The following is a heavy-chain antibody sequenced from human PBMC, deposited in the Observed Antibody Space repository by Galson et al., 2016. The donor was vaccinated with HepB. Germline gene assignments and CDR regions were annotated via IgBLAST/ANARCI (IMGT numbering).Heavy chain of an antibody. J-gene: IGHJ3*02. V-gene: IGHV1-69*13. D-gene: IGHD6-13*01. CDR3: AREFPGSARGTHDAFDI. Sequence: SVKVSCKASGGTFSNYAFSWVRQAPGQGLEWMGGIIAVFRIGNYAQTFQGRVKITADDSTSTAYMELSSLRSEDTAVYYCAREFPGSARGTHDAFDIWGQGRMVTVSS. CDR2: IIAVFRIG. CDR1: GGTFSNYA.